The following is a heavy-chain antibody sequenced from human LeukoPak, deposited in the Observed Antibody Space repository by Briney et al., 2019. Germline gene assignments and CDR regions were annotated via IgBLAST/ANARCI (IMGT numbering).Heavy chain of an antibody. CDR1: GVSISSSSYY. Sequence: SETLSLTCNVSGVSISSSSYYWGWIRQPPGKGLEWIGSIYSSGSTYYNSSLKSRVTISVDTSKNQFSLKLSSVTAADTAVYYCARSGGYYYYYMDVWGKGTTVTISS. CDR3: ARSGGYYYYYMDV. CDR2: IYSSGST. D-gene: IGHD3-10*01. V-gene: IGHV4-39*07. J-gene: IGHJ6*03.